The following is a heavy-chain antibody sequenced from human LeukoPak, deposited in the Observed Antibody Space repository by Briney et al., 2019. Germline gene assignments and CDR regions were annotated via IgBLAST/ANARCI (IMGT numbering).Heavy chain of an antibody. J-gene: IGHJ4*02. V-gene: IGHV1-69*13. Sequence: ASVKVSCKASGGTFSSYAISWVRQAPGQGLEWMGGIIPIFGTANYAQKFQGRVTINADESTSTAYMELSSLRSEDTAVYYCARGIQLWLIDYWGQGTLVTVSS. D-gene: IGHD5-18*01. CDR3: ARGIQLWLIDY. CDR1: GGTFSSYA. CDR2: IIPIFGTA.